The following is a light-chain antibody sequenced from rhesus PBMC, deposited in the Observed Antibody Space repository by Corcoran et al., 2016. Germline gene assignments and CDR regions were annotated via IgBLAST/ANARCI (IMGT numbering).Light chain of an antibody. Sequence: DIQMTQSPSSLSASVGDTVTITCRASQSISSWLAWYQQKPGKAPKFLIYKASSLQSGVPSRFTGSGSGTDFTLTISSLQSEDFATYCCQQYSSSPWTFGQGTKVEIK. J-gene: IGKJ1*01. CDR2: KAS. CDR3: QQYSSSPWT. CDR1: QSISSW. V-gene: IGKV1-22*01.